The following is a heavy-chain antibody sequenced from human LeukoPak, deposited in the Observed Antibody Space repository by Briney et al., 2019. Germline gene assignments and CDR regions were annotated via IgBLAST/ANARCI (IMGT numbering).Heavy chain of an antibody. Sequence: SETLSLTCTVSGGSINRSSYYWVWIRQPPGKGLEWIGSIYYSGSMYYNASLKSRVTISVDTSKNQFSLKLTSVTAADTATYYCARAYEIAEATAYYYYYYYMDVWAKGTTVTISS. CDR2: IYYSGSM. CDR1: GGSINRSSYY. J-gene: IGHJ6*03. D-gene: IGHD6-13*01. CDR3: ARAYEIAEATAYYYYYYYMDV. V-gene: IGHV4-39*07.